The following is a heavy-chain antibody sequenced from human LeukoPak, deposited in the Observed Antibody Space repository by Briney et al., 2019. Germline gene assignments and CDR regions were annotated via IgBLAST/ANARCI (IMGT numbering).Heavy chain of an antibody. CDR3: KGSSWYNHYYRDV. D-gene: IGHD6-13*01. Sequence: GGSLRLSCAASGFTFSNYAMNWVRQAPGKGLEWVSYISSSSSTIYYADSMKGRFTISRDNAKNSLYLQMNSLRDDDTAVYYCKGSSWYNHYYRDVWGKGTTVTVSS. CDR1: GFTFSNYA. J-gene: IGHJ6*03. V-gene: IGHV3-48*02. CDR2: ISSSSSTI.